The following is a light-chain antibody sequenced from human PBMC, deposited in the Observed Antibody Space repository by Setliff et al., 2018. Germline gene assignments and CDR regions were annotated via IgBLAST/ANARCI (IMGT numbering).Light chain of an antibody. V-gene: IGLV2-14*03. CDR1: FGAYGSAY. CDR3: ASKTGPGTYV. CDR2: DVN. Sequence: QSALTQPASVSGSPERSITISCTGEFGAYGSAYVSWYQQHPDKAPKLIIYDVNNRPSGISHRFSGSNSANTASLTISGLQAEDEAEYFCASKTGPGTYVFGTGTKATVL. J-gene: IGLJ1*01.